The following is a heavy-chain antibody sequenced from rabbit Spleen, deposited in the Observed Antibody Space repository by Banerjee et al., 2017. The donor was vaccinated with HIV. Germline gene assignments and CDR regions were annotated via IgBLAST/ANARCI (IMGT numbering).Heavy chain of an antibody. CDR3: ARDTSSSFSSYGMDL. D-gene: IGHD1-1*01. Sequence: QSLEESGGDLVKPGASLTLTCTASGVSFSSSSYMCWVRQAPGQGLEWIACIDTGSSGFTYFATWAKGRFTCSKTSATTVTLQMTRLTAADTATYFCARDTSSSFSSYGMDLWGPGTLVTVS. V-gene: IGHV1S40*01. J-gene: IGHJ6*01. CDR1: GVSFSSSSY. CDR2: IDTGSSGFT.